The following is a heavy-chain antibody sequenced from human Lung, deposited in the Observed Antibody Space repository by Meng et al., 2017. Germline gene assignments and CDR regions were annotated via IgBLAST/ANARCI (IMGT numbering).Heavy chain of an antibody. Sequence: QVQLVQSGAEVKKPGASGKVSSKSSGYNFPDYSIHWVRRAPGQGLEWMGRINPKSGDTHYAQKFQARVTMTGDTSISTAYMELSGLRSDDTAMYYCARDEDISAAGKLFGDYWGQGTLVTVSS. CDR3: ARDEDISAAGKLFGDY. CDR2: INPKSGDT. J-gene: IGHJ4*02. CDR1: GYNFPDYS. D-gene: IGHD6-25*01. V-gene: IGHV1-2*06.